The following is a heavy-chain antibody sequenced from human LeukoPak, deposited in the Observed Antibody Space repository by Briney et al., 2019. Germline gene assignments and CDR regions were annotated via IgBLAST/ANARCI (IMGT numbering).Heavy chain of an antibody. CDR1: GGSISSGGYF. J-gene: IGHJ5*02. Sequence: SQTLSLTCTVSGGSISSGGYFWSWIRQSPGGGLDWIGYIYPSGSAYYNPSLGSRVTISLGDSKNHFSLELTSVTASDTAVYYCASVIGTKNAWFDPWGQGTLVTVSS. D-gene: IGHD1-7*01. CDR2: IYPSGSA. CDR3: ASVIGTKNAWFDP. V-gene: IGHV4-30-2*06.